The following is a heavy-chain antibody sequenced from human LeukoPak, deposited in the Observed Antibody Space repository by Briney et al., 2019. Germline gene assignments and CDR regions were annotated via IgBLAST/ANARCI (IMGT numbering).Heavy chain of an antibody. V-gene: IGHV4-39*01. D-gene: IGHD3-22*01. J-gene: IGHJ4*02. CDR1: GGSISSSSYY. CDR2: IYYSGST. CDR3: ARLIYYGSSGHFDY. Sequence: SETLSLTCTVSGGSISSSSYYWGWIRQPPGKGLEWIGSIYYSGSTYYNPSLKSRVTISVDTSKNQFSLKLSSVTAADTAVYYCARLIYYGSSGHFDYWGQGTLVTVSS.